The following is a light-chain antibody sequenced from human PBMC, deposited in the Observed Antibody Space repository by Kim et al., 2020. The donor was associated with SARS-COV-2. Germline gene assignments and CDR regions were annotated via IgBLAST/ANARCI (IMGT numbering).Light chain of an antibody. Sequence: RATINCKSSQSVLYSSNNKNYLAWYQQKPGQPPKLLIYWASTRESGVPDRFSGSGSETDFTLTINSLQAEDVAVYYCQQHYSAPYTFGQGTKLEI. CDR1: QSVLYSSNNKNY. J-gene: IGKJ2*01. CDR2: WAS. V-gene: IGKV4-1*01. CDR3: QQHYSAPYT.